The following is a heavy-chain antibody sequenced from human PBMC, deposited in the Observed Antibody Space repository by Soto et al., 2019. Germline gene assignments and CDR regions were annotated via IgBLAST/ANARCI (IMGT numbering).Heavy chain of an antibody. Sequence: SEILSLTCAVYGESFSGYYWSWIRQPPGKGLEWIGEINHSGSTNYNPSLKSRVTISVDTSKNQFSLKLSSVTAADTAVYYCASSRYSSGWYPVGYWGQGTLVTVSS. V-gene: IGHV4-34*01. CDR1: GESFSGYY. CDR2: INHSGST. CDR3: ASSRYSSGWYPVGY. D-gene: IGHD6-19*01. J-gene: IGHJ4*02.